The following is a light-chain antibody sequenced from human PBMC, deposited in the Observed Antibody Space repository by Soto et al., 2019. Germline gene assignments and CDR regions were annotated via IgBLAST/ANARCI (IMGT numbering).Light chain of an antibody. J-gene: IGKJ2*01. CDR3: QQANSFPLT. CDR1: LLINDY. V-gene: IGKV1-12*01. CDR2: AAS. Sequence: DIQMTQSPSSVSASVGDRVTITCRASLLINDYLVWYQQKPGKAPKLLISAASRLQSGVPSRFSGTGSGTDFTLTISSLQPEDSATYYCQQANSFPLTFGQGTRLEIK.